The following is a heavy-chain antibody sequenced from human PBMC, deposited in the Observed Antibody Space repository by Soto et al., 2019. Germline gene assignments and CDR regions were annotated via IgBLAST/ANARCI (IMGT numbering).Heavy chain of an antibody. CDR1: GGSISSGGYY. CDR2: IYYSGST. D-gene: IGHD3-10*01. CDR3: AALTFGELSLYYLDY. Sequence: ILSLTCTVSGGSISSGGYYWSWILQHPGKGLELIVYIYYSGSTYYNPSLKSRVTISVDTSKNHFSLKLSSVTAADTAVYYCAALTFGELSLYYLDYRGQGTLVTVS. V-gene: IGHV4-31*03. J-gene: IGHJ4*02.